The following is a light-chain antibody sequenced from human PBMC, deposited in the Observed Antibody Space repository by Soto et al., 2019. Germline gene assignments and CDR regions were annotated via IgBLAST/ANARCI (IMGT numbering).Light chain of an antibody. CDR3: QQYGNSRGP. Sequence: EVGLTQSPGTLSLSPGERATLSCRASQSVSSSSLAWYQQKPGQAPRLLIYGASSRATGIPDRFSGSGSGTDFTLTISGLEPEDFAVYYCQQYGNSRGPFGQGTKVDIK. CDR2: GAS. V-gene: IGKV3-20*01. J-gene: IGKJ1*01. CDR1: QSVSSSS.